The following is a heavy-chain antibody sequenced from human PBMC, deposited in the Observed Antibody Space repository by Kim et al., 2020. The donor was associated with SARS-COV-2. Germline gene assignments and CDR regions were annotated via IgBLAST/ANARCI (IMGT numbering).Heavy chain of an antibody. CDR1: GFNFNNFG. CDR2: ISYEGSKK. Sequence: GGSLRLSCEASGFNFNNFGMHWVRQAPGKGLECVAVISYEGSKKYYIDSVKGRFTISRDNSKNTLYLQMNSLRVEDTAVYDFARAIGVFWLTQSFTSLSSWGQGSLVTVTS. J-gene: IGHJ5*02. CDR3: ARAIGVFWLTQSFTSLSS. D-gene: IGHD3-16*01. V-gene: IGHV3-30*04.